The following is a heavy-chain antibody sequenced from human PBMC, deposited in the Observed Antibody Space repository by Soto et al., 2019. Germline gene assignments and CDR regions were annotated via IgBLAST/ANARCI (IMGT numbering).Heavy chain of an antibody. Sequence: SETLSLTCTVSGGSISSYYWSWIRQPPGKGLEWIGDIYYSGSTNYNPSLKSRVTISVDTSKNQFSLKLSSVTAADTAVYYCARGLGYCSSTSCYVYNWFDPWGQGTLVTVSS. V-gene: IGHV4-59*01. D-gene: IGHD2-2*01. J-gene: IGHJ5*02. CDR2: IYYSGST. CDR1: GGSISSYY. CDR3: ARGLGYCSSTSCYVYNWFDP.